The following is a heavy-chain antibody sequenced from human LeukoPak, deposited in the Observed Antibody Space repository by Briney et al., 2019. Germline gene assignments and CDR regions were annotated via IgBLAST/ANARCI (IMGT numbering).Heavy chain of an antibody. CDR3: AKMGYGDYVYDY. CDR2: IYENGGTT. D-gene: IGHD4-17*01. Sequence: GGSLRLSCVGSGFTFRSHAMSWVRQAPEKGLEFVSGIYENGGTTYYADSVKGRFSISRDNSKNSLYLQMNSLRAEDTALYYCAKMGYGDYVYDYWGQGTLVTVSS. V-gene: IGHV3-23*01. CDR1: GFTFRSHA. J-gene: IGHJ4*02.